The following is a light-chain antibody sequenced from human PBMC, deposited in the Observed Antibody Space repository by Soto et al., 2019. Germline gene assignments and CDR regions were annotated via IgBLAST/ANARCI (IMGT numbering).Light chain of an antibody. CDR2: EVT. J-gene: IGLJ1*01. CDR1: SSDIGGYNA. Sequence: QSALTQPASVSGSPGQTITISCTGTSSDIGGYNAVSWYQHHPGKAPKLIIYEVTHRPSGVSDRFSASKSGNTASLTISGLQAEDEADYYCNSFRVSHLYVFGTGTKVTVL. V-gene: IGLV2-14*01. CDR3: NSFRVSHLYV.